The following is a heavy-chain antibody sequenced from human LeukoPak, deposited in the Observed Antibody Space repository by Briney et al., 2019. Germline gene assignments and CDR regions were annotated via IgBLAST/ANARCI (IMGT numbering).Heavy chain of an antibody. V-gene: IGHV1-2*06. CDR3: ARLGRYGSWYGY. CDR2: INPNSGGT. CDR1: GYTFTGYY. Sequence: GSVKVSCTASGYTFTGYYMHWVRQAPGQGLEWMGRINPNSGGTNYAQKFQGRVTMTRDTSISTAYMELSRLRSDDTAVYYCARLGRYGSWYGYWGQGTLVTVSS. D-gene: IGHD6-13*01. J-gene: IGHJ4*02.